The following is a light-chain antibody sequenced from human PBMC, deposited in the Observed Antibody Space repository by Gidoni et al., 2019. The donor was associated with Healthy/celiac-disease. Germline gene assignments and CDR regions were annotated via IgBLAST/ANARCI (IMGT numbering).Light chain of an antibody. CDR2: QDS. J-gene: IGLJ2*01. V-gene: IGLV3-1*01. CDR3: QAWDSSFEV. Sequence: SYELTQPPAGSVSPGQTASITCSGDKLGEKYACWYQQKPGPSPVLVIYQDSKRPSGIPERFSGSHSGNTATLTLSGTQAMDEADYYCQAWDSSFEVFGGGTKLTVL. CDR1: KLGEKY.